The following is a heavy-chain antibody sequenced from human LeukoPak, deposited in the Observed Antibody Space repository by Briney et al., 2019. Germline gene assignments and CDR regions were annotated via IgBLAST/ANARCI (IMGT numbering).Heavy chain of an antibody. V-gene: IGHV3-66*01. CDR3: AKWLRSGSAYYFDY. CDR1: EVSVCRNY. J-gene: IGHJ4*02. D-gene: IGHD3-10*01. Sequence: PGGSLSLSCAASEVSVCRNYMTWGRQAPGKGVEWGSLIYSGGSTYYSDSVKGRFTISRDNSKNTLYLQMNSLRAEDTAVYYCAKWLRSGSAYYFDYWGQGTLVTVSS. CDR2: IYSGGST.